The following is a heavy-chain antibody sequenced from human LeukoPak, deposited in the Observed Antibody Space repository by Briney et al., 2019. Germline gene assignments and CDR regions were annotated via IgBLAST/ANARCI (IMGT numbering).Heavy chain of an antibody. V-gene: IGHV1-2*06. CDR1: GYTFTGYY. CDR3: ARDKRYCSGGSCPNNWFDP. J-gene: IGHJ5*02. CDR2: INPNSGGT. Sequence: ASVKVSCKASGYTFTGYYMHLVRQAPGQGLEWMGRINPNSGGTNYAQKFQGRVTMTRDTSISTAYMELSRLRSDDTAVYYCARDKRYCSGGSCPNNWFDPWGQGTLVTVSS. D-gene: IGHD2-15*01.